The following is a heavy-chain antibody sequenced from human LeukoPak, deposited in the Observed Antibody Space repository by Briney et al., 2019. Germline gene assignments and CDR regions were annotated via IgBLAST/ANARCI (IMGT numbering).Heavy chain of an antibody. Sequence: GGSLRLSCAASGFTFSSYSMNWVRQAPGKGLEWVSSISSSSSYMYYADSVKGRFTISRDNAKNSLYLQMNSLRAEDTAVYYCARDPYSYGYEDYWGQGTLVTVSS. D-gene: IGHD5-18*01. J-gene: IGHJ4*02. V-gene: IGHV3-21*01. CDR3: ARDPYSYGYEDY. CDR1: GFTFSSYS. CDR2: ISSSSSYM.